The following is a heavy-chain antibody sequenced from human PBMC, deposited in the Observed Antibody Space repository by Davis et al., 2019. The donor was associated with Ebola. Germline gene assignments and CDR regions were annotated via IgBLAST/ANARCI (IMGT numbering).Heavy chain of an antibody. Sequence: PGGSLRLSCAASGFTFDDFAMHWVRQAPGKGLEWVSGISWNSGRVGYADSVKGRFTISRDNAKNSLYLQMNSLRPEDTALYFCVKDYSGYDEWYYFDFWGQGTLVTVSS. D-gene: IGHD5-12*01. J-gene: IGHJ4*02. CDR1: GFTFDDFA. CDR2: ISWNSGRV. V-gene: IGHV3-9*01. CDR3: VKDYSGYDEWYYFDF.